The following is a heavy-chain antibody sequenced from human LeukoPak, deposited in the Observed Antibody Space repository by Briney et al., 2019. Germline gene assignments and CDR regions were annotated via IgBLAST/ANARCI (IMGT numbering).Heavy chain of an antibody. D-gene: IGHD2/OR15-2a*01. CDR3: AKNSSPRRPFFTLYPWTDAFDI. J-gene: IGHJ3*02. CDR2: IYYSGST. Sequence: PSQTLSLTCTVSGGSISSGDYYWSWIRQPPGKGLEWIGYIYYSGSTYYNPSLKSRVTISVDTYKNQFSLKLSSVTAADTAVYFFAKNSSPRRPFFTLYPWTDAFDILGQGTMVTVSS. CDR1: GGSISSGDYY. V-gene: IGHV4-30-4*01.